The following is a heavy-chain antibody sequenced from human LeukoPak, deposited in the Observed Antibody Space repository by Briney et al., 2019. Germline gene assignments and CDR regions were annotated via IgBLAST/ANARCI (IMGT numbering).Heavy chain of an antibody. CDR3: ARVIRGALKRHWFDP. V-gene: IGHV4-4*09. Sequence: PSETLSLTCTVSGGSISSYYWSWIRQPPGKGLEWIGYIYTSGSTNYNPSLKSRVTISVDTSKNQFSLKLSSVTAADTAVYYCARVIRGALKRHWFDPWGQGTLVTVSS. CDR2: IYTSGST. D-gene: IGHD3-10*01. J-gene: IGHJ5*02. CDR1: GGSISSYY.